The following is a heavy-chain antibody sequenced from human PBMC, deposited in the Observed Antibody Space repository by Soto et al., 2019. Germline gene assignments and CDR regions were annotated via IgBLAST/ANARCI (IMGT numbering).Heavy chain of an antibody. D-gene: IGHD6-19*01. V-gene: IGHV1-3*01. CDR2: INAGKGNT. CDR1: GFTFTSYD. J-gene: IGHJ3*02. Sequence: ASVKVSCKTSGFTFTSYDIHWVRQAPGQRLEWMGWINAGKGNTKYAQKFQGRVTITRDTSASTAYMELSSLRSEDTAVSYCARVSSGWDRTDAFDIWGQGTMVTVSS. CDR3: ARVSSGWDRTDAFDI.